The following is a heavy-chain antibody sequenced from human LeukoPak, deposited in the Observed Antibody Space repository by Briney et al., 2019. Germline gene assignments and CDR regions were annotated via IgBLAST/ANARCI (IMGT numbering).Heavy chain of an antibody. CDR3: ARSRDSYGWEAYYFDY. CDR1: GGSISSGDYY. D-gene: IGHD5-18*01. V-gene: IGHV4-30-4*01. CDR2: IYYSGST. Sequence: PSQTLSLTCTVSGGSISSGDYYWSWIRQPPGKGLEWIGYIYYSGSTNYNPSLKSRVTISLDTSQNQFSLKLSSVTAADTAVYYCARSRDSYGWEAYYFDYWGQGTLVTVSS. J-gene: IGHJ4*02.